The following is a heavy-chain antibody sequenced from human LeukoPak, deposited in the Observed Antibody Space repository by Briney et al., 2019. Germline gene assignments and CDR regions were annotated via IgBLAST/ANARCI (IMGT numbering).Heavy chain of an antibody. CDR3: ARERITMVRGGIYYMDV. CDR1: GYTFTSYG. Sequence: ASEKVSCKASGYTFTSYGISWVRQAPGQGLEWMGWISAYNGNTNYAQKLQGRVTMTTDTSTSTAYMELRSLRSDDTAVYYCARERITMVRGGIYYMDVWGKGTTVTVSS. D-gene: IGHD3-10*01. V-gene: IGHV1-18*01. J-gene: IGHJ6*03. CDR2: ISAYNGNT.